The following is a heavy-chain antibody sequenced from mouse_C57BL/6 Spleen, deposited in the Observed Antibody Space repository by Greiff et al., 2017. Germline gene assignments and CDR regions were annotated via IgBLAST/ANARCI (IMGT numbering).Heavy chain of an antibody. Sequence: QVKLQQPGAELVKPGASVKLSCKASGYTFTSYWMHWVKQRPGPGLEWIGMIHPHSGSTNYNEKFKSKATLPVDKSSSTAYLQLSSLTSEDSAVYYCGLTTGAQPGDYLDDWGQGTTLTVAS. CDR3: GLTTGAQPGDYLDD. CDR2: IHPHSGST. V-gene: IGHV1-64*01. D-gene: IGHD1-1*01. J-gene: IGHJ2*01. CDR1: GYTFTSYW.